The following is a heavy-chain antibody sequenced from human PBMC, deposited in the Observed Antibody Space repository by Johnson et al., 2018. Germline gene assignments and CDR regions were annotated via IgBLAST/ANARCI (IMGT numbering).Heavy chain of an antibody. CDR3: ARGGGGYCSGITCYFDAFDI. CDR2: IYSDGYT. D-gene: IGHD2-15*01. CDR1: GFTVSTNY. J-gene: IGHJ3*02. V-gene: IGHV3-66*02. Sequence: VQLVESGGGLVQPGGSLRLSCAASGFTVSTNYMSWVRQAPGKGLELVSAIYSDGYTYYADSVKGRFAIPKDNFKKTMFLQMKSLRVEDTAVYFCARGGGGYCSGITCYFDAFDIWGRGTMVTVSS.